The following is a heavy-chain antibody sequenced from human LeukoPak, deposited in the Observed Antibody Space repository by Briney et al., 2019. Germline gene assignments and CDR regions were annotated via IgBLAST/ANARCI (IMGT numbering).Heavy chain of an antibody. V-gene: IGHV3-48*03. Sequence: GGSLRLSCAASGFTFSSYEMNWVRQAPGKGLEWVSYISSSGSTIYYADSVKGRFTISRDNSKNTLYLQMNSLRAEDTAVYYCAKGRLPTDYWGQGTLVTVSS. CDR1: GFTFSSYE. CDR3: AKGRLPTDY. CDR2: ISSSGSTI. J-gene: IGHJ4*02.